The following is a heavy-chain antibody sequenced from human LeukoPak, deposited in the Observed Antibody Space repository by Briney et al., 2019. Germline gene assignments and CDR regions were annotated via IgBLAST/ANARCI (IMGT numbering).Heavy chain of an antibody. D-gene: IGHD1-14*01. V-gene: IGHV3-49*04. J-gene: IGHJ4*02. CDR1: GSTFSDYA. CDR3: TNGLTMNPFDY. Sequence: PGGSLRLSCTTSGSTFSDYAMSWVRQTPGKGLEWVGFIRSKAYGGTTEYAASVKGRFTISRDDSKSIAYLQMNSLKTEDTAFYYCTNGLTMNPFDYWGQGTLVTVSS. CDR2: IRSKAYGGTT.